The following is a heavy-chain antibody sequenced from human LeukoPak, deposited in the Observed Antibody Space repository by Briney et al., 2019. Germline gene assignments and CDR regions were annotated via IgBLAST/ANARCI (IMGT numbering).Heavy chain of an antibody. CDR1: GFSFSTYW. J-gene: IGHJ4*02. CDR3: AGGKVHDY. CDR2: VKEDGSGE. V-gene: IGHV3-7*01. Sequence: GGSLRLSCAASGFSFSTYWMSWVRQAPGKGLEWVANVKEDGSGEFCVDSVKGRFTFSRDNRKKSLYLQMNSLRVEDTAVYYCAGGKVHDYWGQGTLVTVSS.